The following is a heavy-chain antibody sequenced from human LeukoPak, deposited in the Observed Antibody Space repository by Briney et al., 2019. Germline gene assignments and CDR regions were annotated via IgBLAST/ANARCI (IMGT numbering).Heavy chain of an antibody. CDR3: ARLKDYGDLNDAFDI. D-gene: IGHD4-17*01. CDR1: GGTFSSYA. CDR2: IIPIFGTA. Sequence: SVKVSCKASGGTFSSYAISWVRQTPGQGLEWMGGIIPIFGTANYAQKFQGRVTITADESTSTAYMELSSLRSEDTAVYYCARLKDYGDLNDAFDIWGQGTMVTVSS. V-gene: IGHV1-69*13. J-gene: IGHJ3*02.